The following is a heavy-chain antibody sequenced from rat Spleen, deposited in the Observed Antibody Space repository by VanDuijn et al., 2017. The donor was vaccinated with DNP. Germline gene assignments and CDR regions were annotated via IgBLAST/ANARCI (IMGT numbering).Heavy chain of an antibody. J-gene: IGHJ2*01. V-gene: IGHV3-1*01. D-gene: IGHD1-7*01. Sequence: EVQLQESGPGLVKPSQSLSLTCSVTVYSITSNYWGWIRKFPGNKLEYIGHIRYSGSTNYNPALKSRLSITRDTSKNHFFLHLNSVTTDDTATYYCARWTRYFDYWGQGVMVTVSS. CDR3: ARWTRYFDY. CDR1: VYSITSNY. CDR2: IRYSGST.